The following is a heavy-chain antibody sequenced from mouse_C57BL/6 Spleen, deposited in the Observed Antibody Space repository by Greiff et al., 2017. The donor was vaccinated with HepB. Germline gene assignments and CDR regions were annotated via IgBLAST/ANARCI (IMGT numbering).Heavy chain of an antibody. J-gene: IGHJ2*01. Sequence: QVHVKQSGAELARPGASVKLSCKASGYTFTSYGISWVKQRTGQGLEWIGEIYPRSGNTYYNEKFKGKATLTADKSSSTAYMELRSLTSEDSAVYFCARNYVITYCDYLFQDTTLTVSS. CDR1: GYTFTSYG. CDR2: IYPRSGNT. CDR3: ARNYVITYCDY. V-gene: IGHV1-81*01. D-gene: IGHD1-1*01.